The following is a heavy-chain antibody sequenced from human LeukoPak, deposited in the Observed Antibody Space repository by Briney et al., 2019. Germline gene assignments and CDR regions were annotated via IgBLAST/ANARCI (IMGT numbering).Heavy chain of an antibody. V-gene: IGHV4-34*01. J-gene: IGHJ6*02. Sequence: KPSETLSLTCAVYGGSFSGYYWSWLRQPPGKGLEWIGEINHSGSTNYNPSLKSRVTISVDTSKNQFSLKLSSVTAADTAVYYCARVHYDFWSGYPNYGMDVWGQGTTVTVSS. D-gene: IGHD3-3*01. CDR2: INHSGST. CDR3: ARVHYDFWSGYPNYGMDV. CDR1: GGSFSGYY.